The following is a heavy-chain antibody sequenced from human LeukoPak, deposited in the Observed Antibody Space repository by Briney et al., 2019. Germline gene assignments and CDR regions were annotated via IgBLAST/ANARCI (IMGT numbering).Heavy chain of an antibody. CDR3: ARSYCSGGSCYYFDY. V-gene: IGHV4-38-2*01. J-gene: IGHJ4*02. Sequence: SETLSLTCAVSGYSISSGYYWGWIRQPPGKGLEWIGSIYRSGSTYYNPSLKSRVTISVDTSKNQFSLKLSSVTAADTAVYYCARSYCSGGSCYYFDYWGQGTLVTVSS. CDR1: GYSISSGYY. CDR2: IYRSGST. D-gene: IGHD2-15*01.